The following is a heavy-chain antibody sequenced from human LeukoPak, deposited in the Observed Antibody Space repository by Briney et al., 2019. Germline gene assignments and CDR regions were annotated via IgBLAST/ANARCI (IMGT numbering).Heavy chain of an antibody. Sequence: WGSLRLSCAASRFTFSKAWMSWVRQVPGKGLEWVGRIKSKTDGGTADYAAPVKGRFTISRDDSKNTLYLQMNSLKTEDTAVYYCTTDRSAPMIVVGYGDAFDIWGQGTMVTVSS. CDR1: RFTFSKAW. V-gene: IGHV3-15*01. D-gene: IGHD3-22*01. CDR2: IKSKTDGGTA. J-gene: IGHJ3*02. CDR3: TTDRSAPMIVVGYGDAFDI.